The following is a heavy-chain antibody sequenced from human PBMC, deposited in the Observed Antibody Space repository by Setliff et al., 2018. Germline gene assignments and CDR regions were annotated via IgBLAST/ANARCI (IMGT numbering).Heavy chain of an antibody. J-gene: IGHJ2*01. D-gene: IGHD3-22*01. CDR3: ARVRYYYDSSGYYYRWYFDL. CDR1: GGSISSSNW. CDR2: IYHSGST. Sequence: ASETLSLTCAVSGGSISSSNWWSWVRQPPGKGLEWIGEIYHSGSTNYNPSLKSRVTISVDKSKNQFSLKLSSVTAADTAVYYCARVRYYYDSSGYYYRWYFDLWGRGTLVTVSS. V-gene: IGHV4-4*02.